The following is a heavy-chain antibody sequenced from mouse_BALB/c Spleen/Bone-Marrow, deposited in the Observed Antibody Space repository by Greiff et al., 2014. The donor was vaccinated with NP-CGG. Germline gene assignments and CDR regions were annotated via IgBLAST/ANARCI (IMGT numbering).Heavy chain of an antibody. V-gene: IGHV5-12-1*01. J-gene: IGHJ4*01. CDR3: TRHGGYYPYYYAMDY. CDR1: GFAFSSYD. CDR2: ISHGGGTT. D-gene: IGHD2-3*01. Sequence: DVQLVESGGGLVKPGGSLKLSCAASGFAFSSYDMSWVRQTPEKRLEWVAYISHGGGTTYYSDTVKGRFTISRDNAKNTLYPQMSSLKSEDTAIYYCTRHGGYYPYYYAMDYWGQGTSVTVSS.